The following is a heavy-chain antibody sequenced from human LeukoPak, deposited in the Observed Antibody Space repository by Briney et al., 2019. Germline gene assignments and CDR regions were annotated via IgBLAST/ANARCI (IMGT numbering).Heavy chain of an antibody. Sequence: ASVKVSYKASGYTFTSYAMNWVRQAPGQGLEWMGWINTNTGNPTYAQGFTGRFVFSLDTSVSTAYLQISSLKAEDTAVYYCARDTPWTDDTTVTTTSDYWGQGTLVTVSS. CDR1: GYTFTSYA. D-gene: IGHD4-17*01. V-gene: IGHV7-4-1*02. J-gene: IGHJ4*02. CDR2: INTNTGNP. CDR3: ARDTPWTDDTTVTTTSDY.